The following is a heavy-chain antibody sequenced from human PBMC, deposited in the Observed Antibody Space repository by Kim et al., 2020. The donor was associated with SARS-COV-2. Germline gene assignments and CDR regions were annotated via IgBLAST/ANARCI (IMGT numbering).Heavy chain of an antibody. V-gene: IGHV3-21*01. J-gene: IGHJ4*02. D-gene: IGHD2-15*01. CDR3: ARDRYCSGGSCYSLDY. Sequence: SVKSRFTIARDNAQNSLYLQMNSLGAEDTAVYYCARDRYCSGGSCYSLDYWGQGTLVTVSS.